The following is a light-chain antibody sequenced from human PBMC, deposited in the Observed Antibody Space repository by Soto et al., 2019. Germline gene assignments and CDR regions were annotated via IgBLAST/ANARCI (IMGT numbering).Light chain of an antibody. Sequence: QSALTQPASVSGSPGQSITISCTGTSSDVGGYNYVSWYQQHPGKAPKLMIYDVRNRPSGVSNRFSGSKSVNTASLTISGIQAEDEADYYCTSYTTISTYVFGTGTKVTVL. J-gene: IGLJ1*01. CDR1: SSDVGGYNY. CDR3: TSYTTISTYV. V-gene: IGLV2-14*01. CDR2: DVR.